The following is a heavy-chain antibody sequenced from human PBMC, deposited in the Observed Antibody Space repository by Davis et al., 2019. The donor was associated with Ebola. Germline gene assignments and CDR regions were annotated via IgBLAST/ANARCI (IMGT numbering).Heavy chain of an antibody. J-gene: IGHJ4*02. CDR3: ARHYGSGSYSFGY. Sequence: GESLKISCAASGFTFSAYSMNWVRQAPGKGLEWVAVISYDGSNKYYADSVKGRFTISRDNSKNTLYLQMNSLRAEDTAVYYCARHYGSGSYSFGYWGQGTLVTVSS. V-gene: IGHV3-30*03. CDR1: GFTFSAYS. D-gene: IGHD3-10*01. CDR2: ISYDGSNK.